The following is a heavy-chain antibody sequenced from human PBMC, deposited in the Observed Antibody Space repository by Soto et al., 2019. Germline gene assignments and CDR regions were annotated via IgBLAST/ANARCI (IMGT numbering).Heavy chain of an antibody. CDR3: ACTPRDYYYYYMDV. Sequence: PGGSLRLSCAASGCTFSDYYMSWIRQAPGKGREWVSYISSSGSTIYYADSVKGRFTISRDSAKNSLYLQMNSLRAEDTAVYYCACTPRDYYYYYMDVWGKGTTVTVSS. CDR1: GCTFSDYY. CDR2: ISSSGSTI. J-gene: IGHJ6*03. V-gene: IGHV3-11*01.